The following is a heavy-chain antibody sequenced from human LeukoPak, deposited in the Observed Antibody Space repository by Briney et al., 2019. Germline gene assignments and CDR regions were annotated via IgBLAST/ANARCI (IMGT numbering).Heavy chain of an antibody. V-gene: IGHV3-21*01. CDR1: GFTFSSYS. D-gene: IGHD6-13*01. CDR2: ISSSSSYI. J-gene: IGHJ3*02. CDR3: ARLYSSSWYSAFDI. Sequence: GGSLRLSCAASGFTFSSYSMNWVRQAPGKGLEWVSSISSSSSYIYYADSVKGRFTISRDNAKNSLYLQMNCLRAEDTAVYYCARLYSSSWYSAFDIWGQGTMVTVSS.